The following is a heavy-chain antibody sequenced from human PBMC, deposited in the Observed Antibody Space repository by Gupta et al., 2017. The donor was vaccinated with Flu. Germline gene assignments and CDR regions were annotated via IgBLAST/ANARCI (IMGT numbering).Heavy chain of an antibody. CDR2: ISWDSGRI. CDR3: TKNGRSLVYSYYMDV. D-gene: IGHD6-6*01. V-gene: IGHV3-9*01. Sequence: DYGMHGIRQAPGRGLEWVSSISWDSGRIDYADSVKGRFTVSRDNAKSSLFLQMNTLRDDDTGTYFCTKNGRSLVYSYYMDVWGKGTTVTVSS. CDR1: DYG. J-gene: IGHJ6*03.